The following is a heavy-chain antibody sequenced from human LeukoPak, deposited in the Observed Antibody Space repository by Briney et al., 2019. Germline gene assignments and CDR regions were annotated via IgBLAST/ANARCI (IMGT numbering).Heavy chain of an antibody. V-gene: IGHV4-34*01. Sequence: PSETLSLTCAVYGGSFSGYYWSWIRQPPGKGLEWIGEINHSGSTNYNPSLKSRVTISVDTSKNQFSLKLSPVTAADTAVYYCAREEGIAAAGSGYWGQGTLVTVSS. CDR3: AREEGIAAAGSGY. CDR1: GGSFSGYY. D-gene: IGHD6-13*01. CDR2: INHSGST. J-gene: IGHJ4*02.